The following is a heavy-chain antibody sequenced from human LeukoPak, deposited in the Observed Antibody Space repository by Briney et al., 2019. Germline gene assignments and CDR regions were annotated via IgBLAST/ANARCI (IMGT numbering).Heavy chain of an antibody. Sequence: SETLSYTCTVSGASISSSSYYWAWIRQPPGEGLEWIGRVYYSGTTYYNPSLQSRVTISVDTSRDQFSLKLSSVTAADTAVYYCARRPTTGTTHYYFDYWGQGTLVTVSS. CDR3: ARRPTTGTTHYYFDY. CDR2: VYYSGTT. CDR1: GASISSSSYY. J-gene: IGHJ4*02. D-gene: IGHD1-1*01. V-gene: IGHV4-39*01.